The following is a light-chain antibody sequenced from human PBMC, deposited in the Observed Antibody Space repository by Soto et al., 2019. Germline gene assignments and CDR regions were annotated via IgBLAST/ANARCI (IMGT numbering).Light chain of an antibody. CDR3: TSYTSSSTPYV. V-gene: IGLV2-14*01. CDR1: SSDVGGYNY. Sequence: QSALTQPASVSGSPGQSITISCTGTSSDVGGYNYVSWYQQHPGKAPQLMIYEVSNRPSGVSNRFSGSKSGNTASLTISGLQAEDEGDYYCTSYTSSSTPYVFGTGTKVTVL. CDR2: EVS. J-gene: IGLJ1*01.